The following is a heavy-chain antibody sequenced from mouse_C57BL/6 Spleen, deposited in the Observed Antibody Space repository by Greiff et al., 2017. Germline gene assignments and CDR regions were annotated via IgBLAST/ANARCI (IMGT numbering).Heavy chain of an antibody. D-gene: IGHD4-1*01. Sequence: DVQLQESGPGLVKPSQSLSLTCSVTGYSITSGYYWNWIRQFPGNKLEWMGYISYDGSNNYNPSLKNRISIARDTSKNQFFLKWNSVTTEDTATYYCARDTGNYYAMDYWGQGTSVTVSS. V-gene: IGHV3-6*01. CDR3: ARDTGNYYAMDY. J-gene: IGHJ4*01. CDR2: ISYDGSN. CDR1: GYSITSGYY.